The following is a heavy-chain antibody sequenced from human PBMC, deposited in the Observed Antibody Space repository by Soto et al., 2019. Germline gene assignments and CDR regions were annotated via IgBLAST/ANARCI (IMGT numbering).Heavy chain of an antibody. D-gene: IGHD1-26*01. V-gene: IGHV3-48*02. CDR2: ISSSSSTI. CDR1: GFTFSSYS. Sequence: GGSLRLSCAASGFTFSSYSMNWVRQAPGKGLEWVSYISSSSSTIYYADSVKGRFTISRDNAKNSLYLQMNSLRDEDTAVYYCARGTAAFIVGATDWFDPWGQGTLVTVSS. CDR3: ARGTAAFIVGATDWFDP. J-gene: IGHJ5*02.